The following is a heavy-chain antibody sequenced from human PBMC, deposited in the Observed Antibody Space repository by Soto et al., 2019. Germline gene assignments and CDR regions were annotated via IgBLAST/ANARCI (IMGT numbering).Heavy chain of an antibody. CDR1: GFTFSSYA. CDR2: ISGSGGST. CDR3: EKEDESKPHGAYGMDV. Sequence: GGSLRLSCAASGFTFSSYAMSWVRQAPGKGLEWVSAISGSGGSTYYADSVKGRFTISRDNSKNTLYLQMNSLRAEDTAVYYCEKEDESKPHGAYGMDVWGQGTTVTVSS. V-gene: IGHV3-23*01. J-gene: IGHJ6*02. D-gene: IGHD3-10*01.